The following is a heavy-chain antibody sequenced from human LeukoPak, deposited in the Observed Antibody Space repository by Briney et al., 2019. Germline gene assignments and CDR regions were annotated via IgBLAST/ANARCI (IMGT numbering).Heavy chain of an antibody. Sequence: PGGSLRLSCADSGFTFSSYGMHWVRQGPGKGLEWVAVISHDGSNKYYADSVEGRFTISRDNSKNTLFLQMNNLRAEDTAVYYCAREGESYYYDSSGYGNAFDIWGQGTMVTVSS. CDR2: ISHDGSNK. J-gene: IGHJ3*02. D-gene: IGHD3-22*01. V-gene: IGHV3-30*03. CDR3: AREGESYYYDSSGYGNAFDI. CDR1: GFTFSSYG.